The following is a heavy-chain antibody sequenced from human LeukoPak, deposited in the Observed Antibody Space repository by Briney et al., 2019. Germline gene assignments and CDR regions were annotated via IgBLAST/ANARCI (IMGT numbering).Heavy chain of an antibody. Sequence: GGSLRLSCAATGFTFSSYAMSWVRQAPGKGLEWVSAISGSGGSTYYADSVKGRFTISRDNSKNTLYLQMNSLRAEDTAVYYCAKVTGIAAAGTLLYYYYGMDVWGQGTTVTVSS. CDR3: AKVTGIAAAGTLLYYYYGMDV. V-gene: IGHV3-23*01. CDR1: GFTFSSYA. CDR2: ISGSGGST. D-gene: IGHD6-13*01. J-gene: IGHJ6*02.